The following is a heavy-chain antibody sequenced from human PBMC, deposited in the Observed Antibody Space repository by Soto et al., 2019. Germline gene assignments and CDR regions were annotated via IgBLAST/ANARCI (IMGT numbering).Heavy chain of an antibody. CDR2: INHSGGT. D-gene: IGHD3-3*02. J-gene: IGHJ6*02. V-gene: IGHV4-34*01. CDR3: ARDRQYYHFWCGNQNEGPHCMDF. CDR1: GGSIGGYT. Sequence: PSETLSLTCSVYGGSIGGYTWTWIRQAPGKGLEWIGEINHSGGTNYNSSLKSRVIISVDTSKNQFSLIVYAVTAADTAVYYCARDRQYYHFWCGNQNEGPHCMDFWGQGTTVTVSS.